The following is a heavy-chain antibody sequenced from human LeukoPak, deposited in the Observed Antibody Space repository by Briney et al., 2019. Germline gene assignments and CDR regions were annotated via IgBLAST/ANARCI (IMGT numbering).Heavy chain of an antibody. D-gene: IGHD3-3*01. Sequence: GGSLRLSCAASGFTFSSYWMHLVRQAPGKGLVWVSRINSDGSSTSYADSVKGRFTISRDNAKNTLYLQMNSLRAEDTAVYYCARGTYYDFWSGYYTLHYWGQGTLVTVSS. CDR2: INSDGSST. V-gene: IGHV3-74*01. CDR1: GFTFSSYW. CDR3: ARGTYYDFWSGYYTLHY. J-gene: IGHJ4*02.